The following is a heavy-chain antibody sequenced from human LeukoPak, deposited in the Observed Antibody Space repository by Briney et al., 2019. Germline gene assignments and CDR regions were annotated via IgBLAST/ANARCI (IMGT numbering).Heavy chain of an antibody. Sequence: PSETLSLTCTVSGGSISSYYWSWIRQPPGKGLEWIGYIYYSGSTNYNPSLKSRVTISVDTSKNQFSLKLSSVTAADTAVYYCARTSIFGVVTDGYYFDYWGQGTLVTVSS. CDR3: ARTSIFGVVTDGYYFDY. V-gene: IGHV4-59*01. CDR1: GGSISSYY. J-gene: IGHJ4*02. CDR2: IYYSGST. D-gene: IGHD3-3*01.